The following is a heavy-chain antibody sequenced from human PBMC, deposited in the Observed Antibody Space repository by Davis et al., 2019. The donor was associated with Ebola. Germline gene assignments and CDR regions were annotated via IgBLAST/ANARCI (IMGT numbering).Heavy chain of an antibody. CDR3: AIQVVGATRVFDF. V-gene: IGHV4-34*01. J-gene: IGHJ4*02. D-gene: IGHD2-15*01. CDR2: INHSGST. CDR1: GGSFSGYY. Sequence: MPGGSLRLSCAVYGGSFSGYYWSWIRQPPGKGLEWIGEINHSGSTNYNPSLKSRVTISVDTSKNHFSLKLSSVAAADTAIYYCAIQVVGATRVFDFWGQGTLVTVSS.